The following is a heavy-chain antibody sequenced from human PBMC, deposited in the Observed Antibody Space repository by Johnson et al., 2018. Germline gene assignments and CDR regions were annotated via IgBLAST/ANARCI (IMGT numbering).Heavy chain of an antibody. V-gene: IGHV3-7*01. Sequence: EVQLVESGGGLVQPGGSLRLSCAASGFTFSNYWMSWVRQAPGKGLEWVANIKQDGSEKYYVDSVKGRFTISRDNAKNSLYLQMNTLRAEDTAVYYCASRYYDSSGYFAYFQHWGQGTLVTVSS. CDR1: GFTFSNYW. CDR2: IKQDGSEK. J-gene: IGHJ1*01. D-gene: IGHD3-22*01. CDR3: ASRYYDSSGYFAYFQH.